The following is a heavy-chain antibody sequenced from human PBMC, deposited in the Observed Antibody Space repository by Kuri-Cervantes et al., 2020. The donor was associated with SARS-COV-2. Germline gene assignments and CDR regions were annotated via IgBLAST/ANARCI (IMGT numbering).Heavy chain of an antibody. V-gene: IGHV3-33*06. D-gene: IGHD4-17*01. CDR1: GFTFSSYG. Sequence: GESLKIPCAASGFTFSSYGMHWVRQAPGKGLEWVAVIWYDGSNKYYADSVKGRFTISRDNSKNTLYLQMNSLRAEDTAVYYCAKAVTRWFYYYYYMDVWGKGTTVTVSS. CDR2: IWYDGSNK. J-gene: IGHJ6*03. CDR3: AKAVTRWFYYYYYMDV.